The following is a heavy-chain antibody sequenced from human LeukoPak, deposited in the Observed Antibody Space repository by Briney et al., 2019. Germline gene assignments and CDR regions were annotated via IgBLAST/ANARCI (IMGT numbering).Heavy chain of an antibody. Sequence: PGRSLRLSCAASGFTFSSYGMHWVRQAPGKGLEWVVVISYDGSNKYYADSVKGRFTISRDNSRNTLYLQMNSLRAEDTAVYYCAKAQYCSGGSCYADYWGQGTLVTVSS. CDR2: ISYDGSNK. V-gene: IGHV3-30*18. J-gene: IGHJ4*02. CDR3: AKAQYCSGGSCYADY. CDR1: GFTFSSYG. D-gene: IGHD2-15*01.